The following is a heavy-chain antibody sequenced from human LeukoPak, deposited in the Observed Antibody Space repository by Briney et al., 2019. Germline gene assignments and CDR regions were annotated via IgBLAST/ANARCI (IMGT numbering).Heavy chain of an antibody. CDR1: GGSFNNYG. D-gene: IGHD3-10*01. Sequence: SVKVSCKASGGSFNNYGLSWVRQAPGQGLEWMGGIIPTFGTPEYTQKFQGRLTITADGSTNTVYMELSSLRSGDTAMYYCARPSKYDGNPLGEYFYYYAMDVWGQGTTVTVSS. CDR2: IIPTFGTP. V-gene: IGHV1-69*13. CDR3: ARPSKYDGNPLGEYFYYYAMDV. J-gene: IGHJ6*02.